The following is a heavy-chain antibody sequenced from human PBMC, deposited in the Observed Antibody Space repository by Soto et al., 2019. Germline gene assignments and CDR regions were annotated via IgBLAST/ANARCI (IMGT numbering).Heavy chain of an antibody. J-gene: IGHJ6*02. Sequence: QMHLVESGGGVVQPGNSLRLSCAASGFIFSNYAMHWVRQAPGKGLEWVALISYDGSNKYYADSVKGRFTISRDNSKNTLYLQMNSLRAEDTAVYYCAKDVVVGATTGLGDYYYYYGMDVWGQGTTVTVSS. CDR3: AKDVVVGATTGLGDYYYYYGMDV. CDR1: GFIFSNYA. V-gene: IGHV3-30*18. D-gene: IGHD1-26*01. CDR2: ISYDGSNK.